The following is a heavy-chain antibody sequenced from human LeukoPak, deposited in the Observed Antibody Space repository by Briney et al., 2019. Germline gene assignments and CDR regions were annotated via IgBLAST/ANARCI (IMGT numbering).Heavy chain of an antibody. Sequence: GESLKISCKGSGYSFTSYWIGWVRQAPGRGLEWMGWINAYNGHTNYAQKLQGRVTMTTDTSTRTAYMELRSLRSDDTAVYYCARGEVWFDYWGQGTLVTVSS. J-gene: IGHJ4*02. CDR3: ARGEVWFDY. CDR1: GYSFTSYW. D-gene: IGHD1-14*01. V-gene: IGHV1-18*04. CDR2: INAYNGHT.